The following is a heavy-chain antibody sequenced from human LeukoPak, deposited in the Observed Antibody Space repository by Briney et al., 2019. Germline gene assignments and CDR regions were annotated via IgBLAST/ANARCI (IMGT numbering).Heavy chain of an antibody. CDR2: VYTSGST. CDR1: GGSISSYY. V-gene: IGHV4-4*09. Sequence: KPSETLSLTCTVSGGSISSYYWSWIRQPPGKGLEWIGYVYTSGSTNYHPSLKSRVTISVDTSKNQFSLKLSSVTAADTAVYYCARSGRITIFGVVENYYMDVWGKGTTVTVSS. D-gene: IGHD3-3*01. J-gene: IGHJ6*03. CDR3: ARSGRITIFGVVENYYMDV.